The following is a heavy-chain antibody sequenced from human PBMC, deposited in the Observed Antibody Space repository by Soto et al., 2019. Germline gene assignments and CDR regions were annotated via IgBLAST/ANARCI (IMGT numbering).Heavy chain of an antibody. J-gene: IGHJ3*02. V-gene: IGHV3-33*01. CDR2: IWYDGSNK. CDR1: GFTFSSYG. Sequence: VGSLRLSCAASGFTFSSYGMHWVRQAPGKGLEWVAVIWYDGSNKYYADSVKGRFTISRDNSKNTLYLQMNSLRAEDTAVYYCARGVDVDSTGPSSDAFESWGRGTIVTVSS. CDR3: ARGVDVDSTGPSSDAFES. D-gene: IGHD3-22*01.